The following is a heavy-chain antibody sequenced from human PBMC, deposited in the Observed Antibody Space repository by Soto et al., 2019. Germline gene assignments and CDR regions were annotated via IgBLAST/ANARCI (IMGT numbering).Heavy chain of an antibody. CDR3: ARARGGSYGIDY. J-gene: IGHJ4*02. V-gene: IGHV3-53*01. CDR2: IYSGVST. D-gene: IGHD5-18*01. Sequence: PGGSLRLSCAASGFTVSSNYMSWVRQAPGKGLEWVSVIYSGVSTNYADSVKGRFTISRDNSKNTVYLQMNSLRAEDTAVYYCARARGGSYGIDYWGQGTLVTVS. CDR1: GFTVSSNY.